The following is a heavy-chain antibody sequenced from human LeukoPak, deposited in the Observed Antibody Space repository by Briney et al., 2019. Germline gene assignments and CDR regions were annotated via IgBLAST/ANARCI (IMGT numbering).Heavy chain of an antibody. Sequence: ASVKVSCKASGYTFTSYYMRWVRQAPGQGLEWMGIINPSGGSTSYAQKFQGRVTMTRDMSTSTVYMELNSLRAEDTAVYYCARVLRYCSGGNCYSGGLGYMDVWGKGTTVTISS. CDR2: INPSGGST. CDR3: ARVLRYCSGGNCYSGGLGYMDV. V-gene: IGHV1-46*01. J-gene: IGHJ6*03. CDR1: GYTFTSYY. D-gene: IGHD2-15*01.